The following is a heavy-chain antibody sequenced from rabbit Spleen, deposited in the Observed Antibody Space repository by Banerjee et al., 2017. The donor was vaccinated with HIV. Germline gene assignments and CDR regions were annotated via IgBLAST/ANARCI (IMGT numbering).Heavy chain of an antibody. V-gene: IGHV1S45*01. CDR2: IYAGSSSNT. D-gene: IGHD1-1*01. CDR3: ARDTSTSFSTYGMDL. Sequence: QEQLVESGGGLVKPGASLTLICTASGFSFSSGYDMSWVRQAPGKGLEWIACIYAGSSSNTYSATWAKGRFTISKTSSTTVTLQMASLTAADTATYFCARDTSTSFSTYGMDLWGQGTLVTVS. CDR1: GFSFSSGYD. J-gene: IGHJ6*01.